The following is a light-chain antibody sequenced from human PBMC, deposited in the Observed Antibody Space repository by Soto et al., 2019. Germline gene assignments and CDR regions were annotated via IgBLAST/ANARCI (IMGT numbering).Light chain of an antibody. CDR2: ENS. Sequence: QSVLTQPPSVSAAPGQKVTISCSGTRSNIGVNYVSWYQQHVPGTVPKLLSYENSQRPSGIPDRFSASKSGTTATLAITGLQTGDEADYYCATCDTSLSGAVFGSGTKLNRP. CDR1: RSNIGVNY. J-gene: IGLJ1*01. CDR3: ATCDTSLSGAV. V-gene: IGLV1-51*01.